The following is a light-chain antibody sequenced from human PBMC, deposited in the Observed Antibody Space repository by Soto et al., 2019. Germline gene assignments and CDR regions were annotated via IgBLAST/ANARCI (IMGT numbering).Light chain of an antibody. CDR2: TNN. V-gene: IGLV1-44*01. CDR3: AAWDDSLSALYV. CDR1: SSNIGSYT. Sequence: QSVLTQPPSASGTPGQRVTISCSGSSSNIGSYTVNWYQQLPGTAPKLLIYTNNQRPSGVPDRFSGSKSGTSASLAMSGLQSENEADYYCAAWDDSLSALYVFGTGTKVTVL. J-gene: IGLJ1*01.